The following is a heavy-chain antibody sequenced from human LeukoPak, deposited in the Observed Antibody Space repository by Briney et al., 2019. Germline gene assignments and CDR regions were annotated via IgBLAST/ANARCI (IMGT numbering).Heavy chain of an antibody. J-gene: IGHJ3*02. V-gene: IGHV4-38-2*02. D-gene: IGHD3-22*01. Sequence: SETLSLTCTVSGYSISSGYYWGWIRQPPGKGLEWIGSIYHSGSTYYNPSLKSRVTIPVDTSKNQFSLKLSSVTAADTAVYYCASYYYDSSGLQYDAFDIWGQGTMVTVSS. CDR1: GYSISSGYY. CDR2: IYHSGST. CDR3: ASYYYDSSGLQYDAFDI.